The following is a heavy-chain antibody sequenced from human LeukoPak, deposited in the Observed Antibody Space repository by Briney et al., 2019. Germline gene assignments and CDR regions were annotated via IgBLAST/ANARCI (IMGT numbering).Heavy chain of an antibody. J-gene: IGHJ4*02. D-gene: IGHD4-17*01. CDR2: FNPSGGNT. V-gene: IGHV1-46*01. Sequence: GASVTVSCTASGYTFTNSFIHWVRQAPGQGLEWLGVFNPSGGNTTYAQNFQGRVTMTRDTSTNTIYMDLRSLRSEDTAVYFCAARTTLTTLDYWGQGTLVTVSS. CDR3: AARTTLTTLDY. CDR1: GYTFTNSF.